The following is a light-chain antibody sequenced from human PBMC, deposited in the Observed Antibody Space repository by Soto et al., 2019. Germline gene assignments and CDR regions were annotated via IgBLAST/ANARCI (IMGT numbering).Light chain of an antibody. CDR2: GAS. CDR3: HQFGSSPPAFT. J-gene: IGKJ2*01. V-gene: IGKV3-20*01. Sequence: ESMLTQSPGTLSLSPGERATLSCRASQSVSTRYLAWYQQKPGQAPRLLIYGASIRATGIPDRFSGSGSGTDFTLTISRLEPEDLAVYYCHQFGSSPPAFTFGQGTKLEI. CDR1: QSVSTRY.